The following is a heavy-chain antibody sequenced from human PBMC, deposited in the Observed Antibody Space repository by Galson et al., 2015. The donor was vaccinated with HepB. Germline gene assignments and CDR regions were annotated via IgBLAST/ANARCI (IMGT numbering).Heavy chain of an antibody. Sequence: SVKVSCKASGYTFTGYYMHWVRQAPGQGLEWMGRINPNSGGTNYAQKFQGRVTMTRNTSISTAYMELSSLRSEDTAVYYCAREGYSSAEPDYWGQGTLVTVSS. D-gene: IGHD6-19*01. V-gene: IGHV1-2*06. CDR3: AREGYSSAEPDY. J-gene: IGHJ4*02. CDR1: GYTFTGYY. CDR2: INPNSGGT.